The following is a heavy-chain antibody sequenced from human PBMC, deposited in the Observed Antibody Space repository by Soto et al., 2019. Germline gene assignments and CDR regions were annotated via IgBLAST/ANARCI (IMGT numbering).Heavy chain of an antibody. J-gene: IGHJ4*02. Sequence: PGGSLRLSCAASGFTSSSYAMTWVRQAPGKGLEWVSGISGSGGSTYHADSVKGRFTISRDNSKNTLYLEMNSLGADDTAIYYCAKAREYTAYGLYDYWGQGTLVTVSS. CDR2: ISGSGGST. CDR1: GFTSSSYA. D-gene: IGHD5-12*01. V-gene: IGHV3-23*01. CDR3: AKAREYTAYGLYDY.